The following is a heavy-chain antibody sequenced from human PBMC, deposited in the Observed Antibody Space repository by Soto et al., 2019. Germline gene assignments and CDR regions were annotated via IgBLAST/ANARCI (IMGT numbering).Heavy chain of an antibody. J-gene: IGHJ3*02. CDR3: ASHTVTDAFDI. V-gene: IGHV3-72*01. Sequence: EVQLVESGGGLVQPGGSLRLSCAASGFTFSDHYMDWVRQAPGKGLEWVGRTRNKASSYTTEYAASVKGRFTISRDDSQNSGRLQMSFLNPEDTAVDYCASHTVTDAFDIWGQGTLVTVSS. CDR2: TRNKASSYTT. D-gene: IGHD4-17*01. CDR1: GFTFSDHY.